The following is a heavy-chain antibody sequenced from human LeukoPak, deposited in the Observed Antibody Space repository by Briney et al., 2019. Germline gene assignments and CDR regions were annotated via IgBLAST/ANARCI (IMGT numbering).Heavy chain of an antibody. V-gene: IGHV4-4*07. CDR2: IYTSGST. D-gene: IGHD2-2*01. CDR3: ARAGCSSTSCYRVFSYFDY. J-gene: IGHJ4*02. Sequence: KPSQTLSLTCTVSGGSISSYYWSWIRQPAGKGLEWIGRIYTSGSTNYNPSLKSRVTMSVDTSKNQFSLKLSSVTAADTAVYYCARAGCSSTSCYRVFSYFDYWGQGTLVTVSS. CDR1: GGSISSYY.